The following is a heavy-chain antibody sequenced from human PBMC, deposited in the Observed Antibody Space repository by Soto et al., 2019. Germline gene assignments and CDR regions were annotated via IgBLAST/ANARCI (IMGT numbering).Heavy chain of an antibody. Sequence: CTVSGGSISSGGYYWSWIRQHPGKGLEWIGYIYYSGSTYYNPSLKSRVTISVDTSKNQFPLKLSSVTAADTAVYYCARVATGTTWSYYYYGMDVWGQGTTVTVSS. CDR2: IYYSGST. D-gene: IGHD1-7*01. J-gene: IGHJ6*02. CDR1: GGSISSGGYY. CDR3: ARVATGTTWSYYYYGMDV. V-gene: IGHV4-31*03.